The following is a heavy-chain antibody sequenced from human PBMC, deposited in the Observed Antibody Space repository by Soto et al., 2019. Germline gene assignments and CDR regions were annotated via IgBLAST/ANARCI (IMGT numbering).Heavy chain of an antibody. Sequence: GASVKVSCKASGYTFTSYGISWVRQAPGQGLEWMGWISAYNGNTNYAQKLQGRATMTTDTSTSTAYMELRSLRSDDTAVYYCARDIVVVVAATDMTTPGYYYYGMDVWGQGTTVTVSS. CDR2: ISAYNGNT. V-gene: IGHV1-18*01. CDR3: ARDIVVVVAATDMTTPGYYYYGMDV. D-gene: IGHD2-15*01. J-gene: IGHJ6*02. CDR1: GYTFTSYG.